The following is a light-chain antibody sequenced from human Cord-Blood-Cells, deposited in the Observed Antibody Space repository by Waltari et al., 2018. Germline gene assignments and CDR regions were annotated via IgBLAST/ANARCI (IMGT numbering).Light chain of an antibody. V-gene: IGKV3-15*01. J-gene: IGKJ4*01. CDR3: QQYNNWPPVT. CDR2: GAS. Sequence: ELVLTQSPATLSVSPGESATLSCRASQSVSSNFAWYQQKPGQAPRLLIYGASTRATGIPARFSGSGSGTEFTLTISSLQSEDFAVYYCQQYNNWPPVTFGGGTKVEIK. CDR1: QSVSSN.